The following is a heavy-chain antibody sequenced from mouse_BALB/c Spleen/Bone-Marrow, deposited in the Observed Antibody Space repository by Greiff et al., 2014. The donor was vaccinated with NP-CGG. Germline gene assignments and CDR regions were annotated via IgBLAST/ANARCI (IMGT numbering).Heavy chain of an antibody. CDR2: INPYNGGT. CDR1: GYSFTGYI. Sequence: VQLKDSGPELVKPGASMKISCKASGYSFTGYIMNWVKQSHGKSLEWIGLINPYNGGTSYNQKFKGKATLTVDKSSSTAYMELLSLTSEDSAVYYCARGPEYAMDYWGQGTSVTVSS. J-gene: IGHJ4*01. V-gene: IGHV1-25*01. CDR3: ARGPEYAMDY.